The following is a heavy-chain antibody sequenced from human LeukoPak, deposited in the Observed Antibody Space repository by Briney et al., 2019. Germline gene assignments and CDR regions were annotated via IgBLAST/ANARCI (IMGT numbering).Heavy chain of an antibody. CDR2: IYYSGST. CDR1: GGSISSYY. CDR3: AKTRDGYNYE. V-gene: IGHV4-59*01. Sequence: SETLSLTCSVSGGSISSYYWSWIRQPPGKGLEWIGYIYYSGSTNYNPSLKSRVTISVDTSKNQFSLKLSYVTAADTAVYYCAKTRDGYNYEWGQGTLVTVSS. D-gene: IGHD5-24*01. J-gene: IGHJ4*02.